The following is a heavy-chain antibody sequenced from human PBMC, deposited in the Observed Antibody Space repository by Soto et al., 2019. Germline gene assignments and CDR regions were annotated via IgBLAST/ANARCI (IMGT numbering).Heavy chain of an antibody. CDR2: VYYRGST. CDR1: GGPISDFH. CDR3: ARHRQGAHRTSPYYYGMDV. V-gene: IGHV4-59*01. D-gene: IGHD2-8*01. Sequence: SETLSLTCTVSGGPISDFHWSWVRQSPGKGLEWIGHVYYRGSTNYNPSLKSRVTISVDTSKNHFSLKLTSVTAADTAVYYCARHRQGAHRTSPYYYGMDVWGQGTRVTVSS. J-gene: IGHJ6*02.